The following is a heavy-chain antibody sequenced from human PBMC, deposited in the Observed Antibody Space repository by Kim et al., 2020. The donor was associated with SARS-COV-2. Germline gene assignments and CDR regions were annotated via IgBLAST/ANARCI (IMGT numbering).Heavy chain of an antibody. J-gene: IGHJ6*02. D-gene: IGHD3-10*01. Sequence: SETLSLTCTVSGGSISSYYWSWIRQPPGKGLEWIGYIYYSGSTNYNPSLKSRVTISVDTSKNQFSLKLSSLTAADTAVYYCARTEAYIYYRSYYYGMDVWGQGTTFTVSS. CDR2: IYYSGST. V-gene: IGHV4-59*01. CDR3: ARTEAYIYYRSYYYGMDV. CDR1: GGSISSYY.